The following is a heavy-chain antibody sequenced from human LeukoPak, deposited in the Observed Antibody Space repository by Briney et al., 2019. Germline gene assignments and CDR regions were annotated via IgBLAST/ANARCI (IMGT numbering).Heavy chain of an antibody. Sequence: SETVSLTCTVSGDSIFSTTYYWGWIRQPPGKGLEWIGSIFHSGSTYYNPSLKSRLTISVDTSKNQLSLRLRSVTAADAAVYYCARLYQGKRPPDYWGQGTLVTVSS. J-gene: IGHJ4*02. CDR2: IFHSGST. CDR3: ARLYQGKRPPDY. CDR1: GDSIFSTTYY. D-gene: IGHD6-25*01. V-gene: IGHV4-39*01.